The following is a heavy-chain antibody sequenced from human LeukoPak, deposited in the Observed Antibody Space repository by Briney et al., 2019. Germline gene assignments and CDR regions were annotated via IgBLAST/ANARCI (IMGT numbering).Heavy chain of an antibody. Sequence: SETLSLTCTVSGGSIKNTTYYWGWIRQPPGKSLEWIGNIYYSGSTNYNPSLKSRVTISVDTSKNQFSLKLSSVTAADTAVYYCARGGDGGSSPGLFDIWGQGTMVTVS. V-gene: IGHV4-61*05. CDR2: IYYSGST. CDR3: ARGGDGGSSPGLFDI. CDR1: GGSIKNTTYY. D-gene: IGHD1-26*01. J-gene: IGHJ3*02.